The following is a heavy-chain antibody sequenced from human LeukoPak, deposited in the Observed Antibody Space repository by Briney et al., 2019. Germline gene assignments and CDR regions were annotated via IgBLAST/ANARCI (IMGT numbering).Heavy chain of an antibody. CDR3: ARDPNLYSGTYDTY. V-gene: IGHV3-7*03. Sequence: GGSLRLSCVVSGVTFSSHWMSWVRQAPGKGLEWVANIKQDGSERYYVDSVRGRFTISRDNAKNSVFLQMNSLRAEDTAVYYCARDPNLYSGTYDTYWGQGTLVTVSS. CDR2: IKQDGSER. J-gene: IGHJ4*02. D-gene: IGHD1-26*01. CDR1: GVTFSSHW.